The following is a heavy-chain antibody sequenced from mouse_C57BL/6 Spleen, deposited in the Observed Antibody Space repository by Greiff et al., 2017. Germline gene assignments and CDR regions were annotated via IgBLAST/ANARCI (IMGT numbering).Heavy chain of an antibody. V-gene: IGHV5-9-1*02. D-gene: IGHD3-2*02. CDR3: TRGSGPDWYFDV. CDR1: GFTFSSYA. J-gene: IGHJ1*03. CDR2: ISSGGDYI. Sequence: EVQGVESGEGLVKPGGSLKLSCAASGFTFSSYATSWVRQTPEKRLEWVAYISSGGDYIYYADTVKGRFTISRDNARNTLYLQMSSLKSEDTAMYYCTRGSGPDWYFDVWGTGTTVTVSS.